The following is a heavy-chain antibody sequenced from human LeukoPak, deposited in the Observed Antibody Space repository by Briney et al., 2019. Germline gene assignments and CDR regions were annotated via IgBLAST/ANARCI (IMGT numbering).Heavy chain of an antibody. D-gene: IGHD6-13*01. J-gene: IGHJ6*02. CDR2: IGTNEDT. V-gene: IGHV3-13*01. Sequence: GGSLRLSCEASGFIFSTYSMSWIRQAPGKGLEWVSAIGTNEDTFYLGSVKDRFTISRENGKNSLYLQMNSLRVDDTAVYYCVREWRGIASHYHGMDVWGQGTTVTVSS. CDR3: VREWRGIASHYHGMDV. CDR1: GFIFSTYS.